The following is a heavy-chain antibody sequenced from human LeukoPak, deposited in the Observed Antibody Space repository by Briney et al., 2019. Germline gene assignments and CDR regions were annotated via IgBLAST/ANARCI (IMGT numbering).Heavy chain of an antibody. V-gene: IGHV3-30*03. CDR2: ISYDGLNK. CDR3: ARYSESYHAIDY. J-gene: IGHJ4*02. Sequence: PGGSLRLSCAASGFAFSRDGMHWVRQVPGKGLEWVAVISYDGLNKYYADSVKGRFTISRDNSKNTLFLQMNSLRAEDTALYYCARYSESYHAIDYWGQGTLATVSS. CDR1: GFAFSRDG. D-gene: IGHD1-26*01.